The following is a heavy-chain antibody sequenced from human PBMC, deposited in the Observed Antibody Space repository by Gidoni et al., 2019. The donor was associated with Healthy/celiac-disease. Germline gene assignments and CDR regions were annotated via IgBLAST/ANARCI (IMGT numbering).Heavy chain of an antibody. J-gene: IGHJ6*02. CDR2: IIPILGIA. Sequence: QVQLVQSGAEVKKPGSSVKVSCMASGGTFSSYTISWVRQAPGQGLEWMGRIIPILGIANYAQKFQGRVTITADKSTSTAYMELSSLRSEDTAVYYCARDPLPGDYGEQEKQDYYYGMDVWGQGTTVTVSS. D-gene: IGHD4-17*01. CDR3: ARDPLPGDYGEQEKQDYYYGMDV. V-gene: IGHV1-69*08. CDR1: GGTFSSYT.